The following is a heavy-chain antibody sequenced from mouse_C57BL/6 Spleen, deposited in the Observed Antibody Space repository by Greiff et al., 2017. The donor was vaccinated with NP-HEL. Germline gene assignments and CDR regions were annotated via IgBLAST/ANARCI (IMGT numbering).Heavy chain of an antibody. CDR3: ARAHYSNYGGAWFAY. J-gene: IGHJ3*01. Sequence: EVKVVESGGGLVKPGGSLKLSCAASGFTFSSYAMSWVRQTPEKRLEWVATISDGGSYTYYPDNVKGRFTISRDNAKNNLYLQMSHLKSEDTAMYYCARAHYSNYGGAWFAYWGQGTLVTVSA. CDR2: ISDGGSYT. D-gene: IGHD2-5*01. CDR1: GFTFSSYA. V-gene: IGHV5-4*03.